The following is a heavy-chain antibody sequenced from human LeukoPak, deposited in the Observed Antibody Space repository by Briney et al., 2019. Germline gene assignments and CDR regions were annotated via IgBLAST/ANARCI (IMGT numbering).Heavy chain of an antibody. D-gene: IGHD2/OR15-2a*01. Sequence: GGSLRLSCATSGFPFSSYWMHWVRQAPGKGLVWVSRINEDGSKRDYADSVKGRFTVTRDNAENTLYLQMSSLRAEDTALYYCVRDEGSTWQRFDPWGQGTLVTVSS. CDR1: GFPFSSYW. V-gene: IGHV3-74*01. CDR3: VRDEGSTWQRFDP. CDR2: INEDGSKR. J-gene: IGHJ5*02.